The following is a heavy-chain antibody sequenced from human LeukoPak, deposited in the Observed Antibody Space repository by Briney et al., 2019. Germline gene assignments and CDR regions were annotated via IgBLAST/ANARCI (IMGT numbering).Heavy chain of an antibody. CDR3: ARGVAYCSSTSCLSTEHYFDY. CDR1: GYTFTSYA. V-gene: IGHV1-3*02. D-gene: IGHD2-2*01. Sequence: ASVKVSCKASGYTFTSYAMHWVRQAPGRRLEWMGWSNAGNGNTKYSQEFQGRVTITRDTSASTAYMELSSLRSEDMAVYYCARGVAYCSSTSCLSTEHYFDYWGQGTLVTVSS. CDR2: SNAGNGNT. J-gene: IGHJ4*02.